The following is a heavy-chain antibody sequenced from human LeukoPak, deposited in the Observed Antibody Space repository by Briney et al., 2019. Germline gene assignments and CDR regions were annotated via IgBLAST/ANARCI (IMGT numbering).Heavy chain of an antibody. V-gene: IGHV3-30*03. CDR2: MSEDGSDK. CDR3: ARGCSTSCYVFGLIL. D-gene: IGHD2-2*01. CDR1: GLTFNSFG. J-gene: IGHJ4*02. Sequence: PGTSLRLSCTGSGLTFNSFGFHWVRQAPGKGLEWVAFMSEDGSDKYYADSVKGRFTISRDNSKNTLSVQMNNVRPEDTAVYYCARGCSTSCYVFGLILWGQGALVTGSS.